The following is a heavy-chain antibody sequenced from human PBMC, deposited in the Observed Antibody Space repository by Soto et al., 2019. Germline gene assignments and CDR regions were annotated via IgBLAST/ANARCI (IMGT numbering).Heavy chain of an antibody. D-gene: IGHD7-27*01. Sequence: QVQLQESGPGLVKPSQTLSLTCTVSGGSINTVNYYWSWIRQSPDKGLEWSGHIYNGGTTYNNPSLTSRVTISVDTSNNQFPLKLSSVSAADTAVYYCARGPSGDKVDYWGQGTLVTVSS. CDR2: IYNGGTT. V-gene: IGHV4-30-4*01. CDR1: GGSINTVNYY. J-gene: IGHJ4*02. CDR3: ARGPSGDKVDY.